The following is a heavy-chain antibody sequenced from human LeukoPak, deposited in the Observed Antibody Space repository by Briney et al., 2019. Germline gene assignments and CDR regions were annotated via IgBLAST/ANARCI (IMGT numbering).Heavy chain of an antibody. J-gene: IGHJ4*02. Sequence: GGSLRLSCAASGFTFSSYSINWVRQAPGKGLEWVSFMSPNSNDTYYADSVKGRFTISRDNSKNTLYLQMNSLRAEDTAVYYCARRGYSYGPAWVDYWGQGTLVTVSS. CDR2: MSPNSNDT. V-gene: IGHV3-21*04. CDR1: GFTFSSYS. D-gene: IGHD5-18*01. CDR3: ARRGYSYGPAWVDY.